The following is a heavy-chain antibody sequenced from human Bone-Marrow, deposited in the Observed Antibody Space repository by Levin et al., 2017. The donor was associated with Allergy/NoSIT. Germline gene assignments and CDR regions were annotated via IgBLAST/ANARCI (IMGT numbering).Heavy chain of an antibody. CDR3: AAETRHRAYYGMDV. V-gene: IGHV1-58*01. CDR1: GFTFTSSA. J-gene: IGHJ6*02. CDR2: IVVGSGNT. Sequence: SVKVSCKASGFTFTSSAVQWVRQARGQRLEWIGWIVVGSGNTNYAQKFQERVTITRDMSTSTAYMELSSLRSEDTAVYYCAAETRHRAYYGMDVWGQGTTVTVSS. D-gene: IGHD1-1*01.